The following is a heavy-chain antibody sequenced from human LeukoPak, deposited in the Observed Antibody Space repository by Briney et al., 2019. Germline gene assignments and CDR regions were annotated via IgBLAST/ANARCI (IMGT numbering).Heavy chain of an antibody. CDR3: ARDRVAGITPKYYFDY. Sequence: GGSLRLSCAASGFTFSTYGMHWVRQAPGQGLEWVAVMWYDGSNKYYADSVKGRFTISRDNSKNTLYLHMTSLRAEDTAVYYCARDRVAGITPKYYFDYWGQGTLVTVSS. CDR2: MWYDGSNK. V-gene: IGHV3-33*01. CDR1: GFTFSTYG. J-gene: IGHJ4*02. D-gene: IGHD6-19*01.